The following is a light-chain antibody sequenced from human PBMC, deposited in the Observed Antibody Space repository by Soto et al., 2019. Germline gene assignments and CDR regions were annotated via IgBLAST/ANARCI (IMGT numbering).Light chain of an antibody. CDR3: QQSYSTPWT. V-gene: IGKV1-39*01. CDR2: AAS. CDR1: QSISNY. Sequence: DIQMTQSPSSLSASVGDRVTITCRASQSISNYLSWYQQIPGKAPKILIYAASTLRSGVSSRFSGSGSGTDFTLTISSLQPEDFATYYCQQSYSTPWTFGQGTKVEIK. J-gene: IGKJ1*01.